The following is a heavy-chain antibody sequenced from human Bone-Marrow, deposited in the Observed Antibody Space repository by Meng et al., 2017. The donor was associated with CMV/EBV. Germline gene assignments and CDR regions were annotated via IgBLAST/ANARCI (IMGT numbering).Heavy chain of an antibody. CDR3: ARDPPLLEYGPPFDL. CDR1: GHTFADYY. Sequence: QVHLVQSGAEVKTPGASVKASCKASGHTFADYYINWVRQAPGQGLEWMGWISAYNGNTNYAQKLQGRVTMTTDTSTSTAYMELRSLRSDDTAVYYCARDPPLLEYGPPFDLWGRGTLVTVSS. CDR2: ISAYNGNT. J-gene: IGHJ2*01. V-gene: IGHV1-18*04. D-gene: IGHD4-17*01.